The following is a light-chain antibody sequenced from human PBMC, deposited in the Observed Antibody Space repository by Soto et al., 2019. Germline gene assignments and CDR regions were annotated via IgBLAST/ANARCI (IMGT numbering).Light chain of an antibody. J-gene: IGLJ1*01. CDR1: SSDVGGYNY. Sequence: QSALTQPASVSGSPGQSITISCTGTSSDVGGYNYVSWYQQHPGKAPKLMISGVSNRPSGVSNRFSGSKSGNTASLTISGLQTEDEADYYCISYTTSVTHVFGTGTKVTVL. CDR2: GVS. V-gene: IGLV2-14*01. CDR3: ISYTTSVTHV.